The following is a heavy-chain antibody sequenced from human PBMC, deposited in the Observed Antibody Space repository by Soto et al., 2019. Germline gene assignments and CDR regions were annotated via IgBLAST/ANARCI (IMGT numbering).Heavy chain of an antibody. D-gene: IGHD1-26*01. V-gene: IGHV1-69*01. CDR1: GGTFNSYA. Sequence: QVLLVQSGAEVREPGSSVNVSCKASGGTFNSYAISWVRQAPGQGLEWMGGIIPDFGTGNSAQKFRGRVSSTADASTTTVYMGLSGLTLEDTAVYYCARERGGYNRGDFEFWGQGTQVIVSS. CDR3: ARERGGYNRGDFEF. J-gene: IGHJ4*02. CDR2: IIPDFGTG.